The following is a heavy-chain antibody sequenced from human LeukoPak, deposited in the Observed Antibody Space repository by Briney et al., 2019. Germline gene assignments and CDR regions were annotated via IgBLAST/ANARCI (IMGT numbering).Heavy chain of an antibody. CDR2: IIPLFGTP. J-gene: IGHJ4*02. Sequence: SVKVSCKASGGTFSSYTISWVRQAPGQGLEWMGGIIPLFGTPDYAQKFQDRVTIAADESTSTVYMAMSSLRSEDTAVYYCARGKNAGGSYVDFDYWGQGTLVTVSS. V-gene: IGHV1-69*13. CDR1: GGTFSSYT. D-gene: IGHD1-26*01. CDR3: ARGKNAGGSYVDFDY.